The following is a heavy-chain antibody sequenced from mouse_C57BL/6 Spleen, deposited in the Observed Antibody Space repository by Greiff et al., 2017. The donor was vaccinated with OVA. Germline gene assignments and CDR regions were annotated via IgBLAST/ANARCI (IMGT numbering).Heavy chain of an antibody. CDR1: GYTFTSYW. V-gene: IGHV1-50*01. CDR2: IDPSDSYT. CDR3: ARMLQGAMDY. D-gene: IGHD2-12*01. J-gene: IGHJ4*01. Sequence: VQLQQPGAELVKPGASVKLSCKASGYTFTSYWMQWVKQRPGQGLEWIGEIDPSDSYTNYNQKFKGKATLTVDTSSSTAYMQLSSLTSEDSAVYYCARMLQGAMDYWGQGTSVTVSS.